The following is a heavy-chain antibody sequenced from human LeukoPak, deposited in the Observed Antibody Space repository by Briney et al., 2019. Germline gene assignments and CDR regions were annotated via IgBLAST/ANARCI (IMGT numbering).Heavy chain of an antibody. D-gene: IGHD3-10*01. Sequence: ASVKVSCKASGGTFSSYAISWVRQAPGQGLEWIGGIIPIFGTANYAQKFQGRVTITADESTSTAYMELSSLRSEDTAVYYCARTLLITMVRGVLDYWGQGTLVTVSS. V-gene: IGHV1-69*13. J-gene: IGHJ4*02. CDR1: GGTFSSYA. CDR3: ARTLLITMVRGVLDY. CDR2: IIPIFGTA.